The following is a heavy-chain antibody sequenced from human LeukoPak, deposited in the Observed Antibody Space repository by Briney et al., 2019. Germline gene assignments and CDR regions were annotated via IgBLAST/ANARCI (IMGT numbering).Heavy chain of an antibody. V-gene: IGHV4-34*01. CDR1: GGSFSGYY. CDR2: INHSGST. CDR3: ARGAWYSGYIY. D-gene: IGHD5-12*01. J-gene: IGHJ4*02. Sequence: PSETLSLTCAVYGGSFSGYYWSWIRQPPGKGLEWIGGINHSGSTNYNPSLKSRVTISVDTSKNQFSLKLSSVTAADTAVYYCARGAWYSGYIYWGQGTLVTVSS.